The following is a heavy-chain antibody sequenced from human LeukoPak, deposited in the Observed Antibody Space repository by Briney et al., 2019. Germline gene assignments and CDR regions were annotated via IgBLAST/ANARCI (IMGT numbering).Heavy chain of an antibody. CDR1: GFTFSSCA. CDR3: AKGETYYDILTGFDY. D-gene: IGHD3-9*01. V-gene: IGHV3-23*01. CDR2: ISGSGGST. Sequence: GGSLRLSCAASGFTFSSCAMSWVRQAPGKGLEWVSAISGSGGSTYYADSVKGRFTISRDNSKNTLYLQMNSLRAEDTAVYYCAKGETYYDILTGFDYWGQGTLVTVSS. J-gene: IGHJ4*02.